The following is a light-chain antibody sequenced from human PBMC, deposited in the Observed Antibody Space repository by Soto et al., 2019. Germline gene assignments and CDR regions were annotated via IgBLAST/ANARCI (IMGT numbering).Light chain of an antibody. V-gene: IGLV2-14*01. CDR3: SSYTSDTTVL. CDR2: DVS. J-gene: IGLJ2*01. CDR1: SSDIGGYNY. Sequence: QSALTQPASVSGSPGQSITISCTGTSSDIGGYNYVSWYQQHPGKAPKVMISDVSDRPSGVSTRFSGSKSGNTASLTISGLQAEDEADYYCSSYTSDTTVLFGGGTKLTVL.